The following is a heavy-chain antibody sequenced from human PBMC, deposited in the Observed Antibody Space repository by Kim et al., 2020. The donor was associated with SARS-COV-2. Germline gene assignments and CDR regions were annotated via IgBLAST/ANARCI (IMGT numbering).Heavy chain of an antibody. CDR1: GYSFTSYW. J-gene: IGHJ6*02. CDR2: IYPGDSDT. D-gene: IGHD3-10*01. Sequence: GESLKISCKGSGYSFTSYWIGWVRQMPGKGLEWMGIIYPGDSDTRYSPFFQGQVTISADKSISTAYLQWSSLKASDTAMYYCAGQSRTIVRGDHYYYGMDVWGQGTTVTVSS. V-gene: IGHV5-51*01. CDR3: AGQSRTIVRGDHYYYGMDV.